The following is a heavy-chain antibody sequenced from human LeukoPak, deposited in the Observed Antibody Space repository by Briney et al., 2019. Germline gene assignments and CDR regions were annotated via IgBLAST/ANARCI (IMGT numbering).Heavy chain of an antibody. Sequence: VSVKVSCKASGYTFTGYYMHWVRQAPGQGLEWMGWINPNSGGTNYAQKFQGRVTMTRDTSISTAYMELSRLRSDDTAVYYCARAGIAVAGDYYGMDVWGQGTTVTVSS. D-gene: IGHD6-19*01. J-gene: IGHJ6*02. CDR3: ARAGIAVAGDYYGMDV. V-gene: IGHV1-2*02. CDR2: INPNSGGT. CDR1: GYTFTGYY.